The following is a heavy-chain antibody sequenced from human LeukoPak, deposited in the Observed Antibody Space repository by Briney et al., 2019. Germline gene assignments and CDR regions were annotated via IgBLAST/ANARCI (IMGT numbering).Heavy chain of an antibody. Sequence: DPGGSLRLSCAASGFTFSSYALSWVRQPPGKGLEWVSTISAPGGNTYYADSVTGRFTISRDSSKSTLYLQMNSLRAEDTAVYYCAKGAGYSRNAFDIWGQGTMVTVSS. V-gene: IGHV3-23*01. J-gene: IGHJ3*02. CDR2: ISAPGGNT. CDR3: AKGAGYSRNAFDI. CDR1: GFTFSSYA. D-gene: IGHD2-15*01.